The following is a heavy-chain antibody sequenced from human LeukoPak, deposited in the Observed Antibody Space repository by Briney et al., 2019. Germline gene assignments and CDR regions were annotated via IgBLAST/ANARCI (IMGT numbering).Heavy chain of an antibody. CDR2: INHSGST. CDR1: GGSFSGYY. Sequence: SETLSLTCAVSGGSFSGYYWSWIRQPPGKGLEWIGEINHSGSTNYNPSLKSRVTISVDTSKNQFSLKLSSVTAADTAVYYCARGAQLRFLEWLLGDYFDYWGQGTLVTVSS. J-gene: IGHJ4*02. CDR3: ARGAQLRFLEWLLGDYFDY. D-gene: IGHD3-3*01. V-gene: IGHV4-34*01.